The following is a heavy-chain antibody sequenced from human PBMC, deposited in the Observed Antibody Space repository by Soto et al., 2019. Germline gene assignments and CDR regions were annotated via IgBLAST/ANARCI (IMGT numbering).Heavy chain of an antibody. J-gene: IGHJ5*02. CDR2: IYYSGST. V-gene: IGHV4-59*01. CDR1: GGSISSYY. D-gene: IGHD2-15*01. CDR3: ASLGYCSGGSCYSVEHWFDP. Sequence: SETLSLTCTVSGGSISSYYWSWIRQPTGKGLEWIGYIYYSGSTNYNPSLESRVTMSVDTSKNQLSLKLSSVTAADTAVYYCASLGYCSGGSCYSVEHWFDPWDQGILVTVSS.